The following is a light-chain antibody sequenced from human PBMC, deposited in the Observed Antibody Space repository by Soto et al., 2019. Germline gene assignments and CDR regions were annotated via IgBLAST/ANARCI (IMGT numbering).Light chain of an antibody. CDR1: RSDVGGYNY. CDR3: SSYAGSLYV. J-gene: IGLJ1*01. CDR2: EVS. Sequence: QSALTQPPSASGSPGQSVTISCTGTRSDVGGYNYVSWYQQHPGKAPKLMIYEVSKRPSAVPDRFSGSKSGNTASLTVSGLQAEEEADYYCSSYAGSLYVFGTGTKLTVL. V-gene: IGLV2-8*01.